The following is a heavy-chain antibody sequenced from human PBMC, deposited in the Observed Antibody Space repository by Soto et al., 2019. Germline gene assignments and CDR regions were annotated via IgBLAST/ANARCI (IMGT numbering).Heavy chain of an antibody. V-gene: IGHV1-8*01. D-gene: IGHD4-17*01. J-gene: IGHJ5*02. CDR1: GYTFTSYD. CDR3: ARGVGSHDYGDQDGNWFDP. Sequence: QVQLMQSGAEVKKPGASVKVSCKASGYTFTSYDINWVRQATGQGLEWMGWMNPNSGNTGYAQKFQGRVTMTRNTSISTAYMELSSLRSEDTAVYYCARGVGSHDYGDQDGNWFDPWGQGTLVTVSS. CDR2: MNPNSGNT.